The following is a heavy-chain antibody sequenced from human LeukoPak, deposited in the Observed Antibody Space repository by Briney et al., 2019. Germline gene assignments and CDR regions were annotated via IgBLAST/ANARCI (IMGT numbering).Heavy chain of an antibody. CDR1: GFTFSSYG. J-gene: IGHJ4*02. D-gene: IGHD6-19*01. CDR2: ISGSGGST. Sequence: PGGSLRLSCAASGFTFSSYGMSWVRQAPGKGLEWVSAISGSGGSTYYADSVEGRFTISRDNSKNTLYLQMNSLRAEDTAVYYCAKAASSGWSRYHADYWGQGTLVTVSS. CDR3: AKAASSGWSRYHADY. V-gene: IGHV3-23*01.